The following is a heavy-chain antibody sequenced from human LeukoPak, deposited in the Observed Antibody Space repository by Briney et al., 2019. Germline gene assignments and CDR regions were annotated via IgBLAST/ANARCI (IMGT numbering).Heavy chain of an antibody. CDR2: IDYSGSS. V-gene: IGHV4-39*01. J-gene: IGHJ5*02. Sequence: PSETLSLACTVSGDSISSNSYYWGWIRQPPGKGLEWIGSIDYSGSSSKNPSLKSRVTISVDTSKNQFSLKLRSVTAADTAVYYCARHLGSSWYFSFDPWGQGTLVTVSS. D-gene: IGHD6-13*01. CDR3: ARHLGSSWYFSFDP. CDR1: GDSISSNSYY.